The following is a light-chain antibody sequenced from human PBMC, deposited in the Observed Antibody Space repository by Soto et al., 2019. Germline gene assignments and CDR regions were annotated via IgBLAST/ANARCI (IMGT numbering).Light chain of an antibody. CDR1: SSDVGGYNY. CDR3: SSYRASSSTHYV. Sequence: QSALTQPASLSGSPGQSITISCTGTSSDVGGYNYVSWYQQHPGKAPKLMIYDVSNRPSGVSNRFSGSKSGNTASLTISGLQAENEAEYSCSSYRASSSTHYVFGTGTKVTVL. CDR2: DVS. V-gene: IGLV2-14*03. J-gene: IGLJ1*01.